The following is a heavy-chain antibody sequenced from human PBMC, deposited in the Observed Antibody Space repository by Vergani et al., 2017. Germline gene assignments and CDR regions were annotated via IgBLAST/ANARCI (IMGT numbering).Heavy chain of an antibody. V-gene: IGHV1-69*04. CDR1: GYTFSAYY. D-gene: IGHD2-21*02. Sequence: QVHLVQSGAEVKKPGASVKVSCQTSGYTFSAYYIHWVRQAPGQGLEWMGRIIPVLGKTKYAQDFQGRLTITADTSTSTAYMELTSLRSQDTAVYYCARDPRGYGGDPEDYYYGMDVWGQGTLVTVSS. CDR2: IIPVLGKT. J-gene: IGHJ6*02. CDR3: ARDPRGYGGDPEDYYYGMDV.